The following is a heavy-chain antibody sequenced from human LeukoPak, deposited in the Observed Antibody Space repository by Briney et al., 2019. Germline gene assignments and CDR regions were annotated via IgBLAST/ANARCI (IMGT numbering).Heavy chain of an antibody. CDR2: IDYSGSTK. Sequence: PGGSLRLSCAGSGFTFSSFPMSWGRQASGKGLKWILYIDYSGSTKYDADSVKGRFTISRDNAKNSVYLQMNSLRAEDTAVYYCVVWVAYDSLTTYPGAEYFQHWGRGTLVSVSS. CDR1: GFTFSSFP. V-gene: IGHV3-48*03. J-gene: IGHJ1*01. D-gene: IGHD3-9*01. CDR3: VVWVAYDSLTTYPGAEYFQH.